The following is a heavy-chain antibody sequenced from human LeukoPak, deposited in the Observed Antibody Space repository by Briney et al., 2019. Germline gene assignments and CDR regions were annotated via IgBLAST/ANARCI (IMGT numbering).Heavy chain of an antibody. V-gene: IGHV4-39*07. CDR3: ARVGITGTTFWLDP. CDR2: IFYSGST. D-gene: IGHD1-7*01. Sequence: SETLSLTCTVSGGSISTSNYYWGWIRQPPGKGLEWIGNIFYSGSTYYSPSLRSRVTISLDTSKNQFSLKLSSVTAADTAVYYCARVGITGTTFWLDPWGQGTLVTVSS. CDR1: GGSISTSNYY. J-gene: IGHJ5*02.